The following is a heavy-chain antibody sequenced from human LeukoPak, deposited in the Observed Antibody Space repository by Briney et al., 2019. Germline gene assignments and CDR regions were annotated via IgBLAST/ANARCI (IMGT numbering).Heavy chain of an antibody. CDR3: AKDTAIYGTGSYWDC. CDR1: GFTFSRYA. Sequence: GGSLRLSCAASGFTFSRYAMSWARQAPGKGLEWVSAINGGGDSTYYPDSLKGRFTISRDNSKNTVYLQMNSLRAEDTAVYYCAKDTAIYGTGSYWDCWGQGTLVTVSS. D-gene: IGHD3-10*01. V-gene: IGHV3-23*01. CDR2: INGGGDST. J-gene: IGHJ4*02.